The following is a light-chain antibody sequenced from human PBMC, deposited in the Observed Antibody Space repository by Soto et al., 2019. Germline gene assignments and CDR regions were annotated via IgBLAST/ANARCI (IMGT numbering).Light chain of an antibody. CDR1: SSNVGSYTL. Sequence: QSALTQPASVSGSPGQSITISCIGTSSNVGSYTLVSWYQQHPDKAPKLMIYDATKRPSGVSNRFSGSKSGSTASLTISGLEDDDEDHYYCCSYAGRSTVVFGGGTKLTVL. CDR3: CSYAGRSTVV. J-gene: IGLJ2*01. V-gene: IGLV2-23*01. CDR2: DAT.